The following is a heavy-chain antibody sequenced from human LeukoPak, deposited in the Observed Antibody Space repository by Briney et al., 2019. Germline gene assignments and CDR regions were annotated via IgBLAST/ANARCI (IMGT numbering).Heavy chain of an antibody. V-gene: IGHV4-61*05. CDR3: ARGQGTVTTH. CDR1: GGSISSSSYY. Sequence: PSETLSLTCTVSGGSISSSSYYWGWIRQPPGKGLEWIAYISDIGSTNYNPSLKSRVTISLDTSKNQFSLKLSSVTAADTAVYYCARGQGTVTTHWGQGTLVTVSS. J-gene: IGHJ4*02. CDR2: ISDIGST. D-gene: IGHD4-17*01.